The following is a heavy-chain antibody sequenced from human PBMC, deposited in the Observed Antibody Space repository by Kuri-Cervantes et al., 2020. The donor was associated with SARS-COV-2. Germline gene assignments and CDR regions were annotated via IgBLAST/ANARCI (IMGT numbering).Heavy chain of an antibody. D-gene: IGHD1-26*01. J-gene: IGHJ4*02. Sequence: SETLSLTCTVSVGSISSSSYYWGWIRQPPGKGLEWIGSIYYSGSTYYNPSLKSRVTISVDTSKNQFSLKLSSVTAADTAVYYCARHEWEPYYFDYWGQGTLVTVSS. CDR2: IYYSGST. V-gene: IGHV4-39*01. CDR1: VGSISSSSYY. CDR3: ARHEWEPYYFDY.